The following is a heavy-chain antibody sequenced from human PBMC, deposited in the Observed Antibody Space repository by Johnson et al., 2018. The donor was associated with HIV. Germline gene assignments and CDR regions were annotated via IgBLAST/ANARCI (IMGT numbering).Heavy chain of an antibody. D-gene: IGHD6-6*01. Sequence: QVQLVESGGGVVQPGRSLRLSCAASGFTFSSYGMHWVRQAPVRGLEWVAFIRYDGSYKNYVDSAKGRFTISRDNSKNTLYLQMNSLRAEDTAVYYCAKGESSSSEPDAFDIWGQGTMVTVSS. CDR1: GFTFSSYG. V-gene: IGHV3-30*02. J-gene: IGHJ3*02. CDR3: AKGESSSSEPDAFDI. CDR2: IRYDGSYK.